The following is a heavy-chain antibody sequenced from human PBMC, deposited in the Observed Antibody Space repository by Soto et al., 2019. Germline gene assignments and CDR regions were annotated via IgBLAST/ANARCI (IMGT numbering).Heavy chain of an antibody. Sequence: SVKVSCKASGGTFSSYAISWVRQAPGQGLEWMGGIIPIFGTANYAQKFQGRVTITADESTSTAYMELSSLRSEDTAVYYCARDYWQLSRNYYYYYGMDVWGQGTTVTVSS. CDR1: GGTFSSYA. D-gene: IGHD2-8*02. V-gene: IGHV1-69*13. CDR2: IIPIFGTA. CDR3: ARDYWQLSRNYYYYYGMDV. J-gene: IGHJ6*02.